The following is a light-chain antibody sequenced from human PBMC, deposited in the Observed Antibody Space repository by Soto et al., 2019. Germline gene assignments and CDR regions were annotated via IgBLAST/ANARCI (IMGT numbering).Light chain of an antibody. CDR1: QSVSSN. CDR3: QPYNNWPPT. CDR2: GAY. V-gene: IGKV3-15*01. Sequence: IVMTQSPATLSVSPGERATLSCRASQSVSSNLAWYQQKPGQAPRLLIYGAYTRATGIPARFSGSGSGTEFTLTISSLQSEDFAVYYCQPYNNWPPTFGQGTQVEIK. J-gene: IGKJ1*01.